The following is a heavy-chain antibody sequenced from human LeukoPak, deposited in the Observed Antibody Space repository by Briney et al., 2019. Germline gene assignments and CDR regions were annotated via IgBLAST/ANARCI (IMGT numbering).Heavy chain of an antibody. CDR1: GGSVSDYY. V-gene: IGHV4-59*02. D-gene: IGHD3-22*01. CDR2: IYYSGST. Sequence: SETLSLTCTISGGSVSDYYWSWIRQPPGKGLEWIGYIYYSGSTNYNPSLKSRVTISVDTSKNQFSLKLSSVTAADTAVYYCARVDYDSSGYYYTPDYWGQGTLVTVSS. CDR3: ARVDYDSSGYYYTPDY. J-gene: IGHJ4*02.